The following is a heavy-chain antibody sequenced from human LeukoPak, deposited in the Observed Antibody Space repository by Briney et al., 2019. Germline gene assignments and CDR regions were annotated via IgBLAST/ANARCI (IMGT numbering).Heavy chain of an antibody. CDR3: AKDHTLTQITIFGVVITHFDY. D-gene: IGHD3-3*01. V-gene: IGHV3-23*01. CDR2: ISGSGGST. J-gene: IGHJ4*02. CDR1: GFTFSSYA. Sequence: GGSLRLSCAASGFTFSSYAMSWVRQAPGKGLEWVSAISGSGGSTYYADSVKGRFTISRDNSKNTLYLQMNSLRAEDTAVYYCAKDHTLTQITIFGVVITHFDYWGQGTLVTVSS.